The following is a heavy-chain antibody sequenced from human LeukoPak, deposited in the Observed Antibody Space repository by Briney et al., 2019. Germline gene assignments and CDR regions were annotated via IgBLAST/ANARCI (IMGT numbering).Heavy chain of an antibody. CDR3: ARDPNWGSPSGYFDY. CDR2: IKEDGREK. CDR1: GFSFSSYW. V-gene: IGHV3-7*03. D-gene: IGHD7-27*01. Sequence: GGSLRLSCVASGFSFSSYWMSWVRQAPGKGLEWVANIKEDGREKYYVDSVKGRFTISRDNAKNSLYLQMNSLRAEDTAVYYCARDPNWGSPSGYFDYWGQGTQVTVSS. J-gene: IGHJ4*02.